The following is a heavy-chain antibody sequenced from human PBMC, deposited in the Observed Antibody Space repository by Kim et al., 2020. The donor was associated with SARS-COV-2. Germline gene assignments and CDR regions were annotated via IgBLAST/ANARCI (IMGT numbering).Heavy chain of an antibody. J-gene: IGHJ4*02. CDR2: ST. CDR3: ARDKRGQWFD. D-gene: IGHD3-22*01. Sequence: STSYADSVKGRFTISRDNAKNTLYLQMNSLRAEDTAVYYCARDKRGQWFDWGQGTLVTVSS. V-gene: IGHV3-74*01.